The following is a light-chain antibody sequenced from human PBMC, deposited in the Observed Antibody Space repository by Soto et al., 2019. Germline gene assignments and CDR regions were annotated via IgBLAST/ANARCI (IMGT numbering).Light chain of an antibody. V-gene: IGKV3-11*01. Sequence: EIVLTQSPATLSLSPGARATLSCRASQSVSSYLAWYQQKPGQAPRLLIYDASNRATGIPARFSGSGSGKDFTLTISSLEPEDFAVYYCQQRSNWPWTVGQGTNVEIK. CDR3: QQRSNWPWT. CDR1: QSVSSY. CDR2: DAS. J-gene: IGKJ1*01.